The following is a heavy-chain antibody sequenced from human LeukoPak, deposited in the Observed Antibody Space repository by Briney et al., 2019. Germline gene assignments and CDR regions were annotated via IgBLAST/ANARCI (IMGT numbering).Heavy chain of an antibody. CDR1: GYTLTELS. CDR2: FDPEDGET. D-gene: IGHD1-26*01. Sequence: EASVKVSCKVSGYTLTELSMHWVRQAPGKGLEWMGGFDPEDGETIYAQKFQGRVTMTEDTSTDTAYMELSSLRSEDTAVYYCARQIYSGSYPVFDYWGQGMLVTVSS. CDR3: ARQIYSGSYPVFDY. J-gene: IGHJ4*02. V-gene: IGHV1-24*01.